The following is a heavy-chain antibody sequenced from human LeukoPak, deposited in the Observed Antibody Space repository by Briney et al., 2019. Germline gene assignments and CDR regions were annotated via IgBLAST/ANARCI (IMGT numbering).Heavy chain of an antibody. D-gene: IGHD6-13*01. CDR3: ARDVTFSSSWFNSVGFDY. Sequence: GGSLRLSCAASGFTFSTYSMNCVRQAPGKGLEWVSYISSVSSIIYYADSVKGRFTISRDNAKNSLYLQMKSLRDEDTAVYYCARDVTFSSSWFNSVGFDYWGQGTLITVSS. CDR2: ISSVSSII. J-gene: IGHJ4*02. CDR1: GFTFSTYS. V-gene: IGHV3-48*02.